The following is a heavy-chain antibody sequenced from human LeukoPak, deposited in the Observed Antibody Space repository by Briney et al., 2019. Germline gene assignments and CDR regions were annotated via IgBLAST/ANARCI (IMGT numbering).Heavy chain of an antibody. CDR3: ASLDSSGLVDY. CDR1: GGSISSGSYY. D-gene: IGHD3-22*01. J-gene: IGHJ4*02. Sequence: SQTLSLTCTVSGGSISSGSYYWSWIRQPPGKGLEWIGYIYYSGSTYYNPSLKSRVTISVDTSKNQFSLKLSSVTAADTAVYYCASLDSSGLVDYWGQGTLVTVSS. V-gene: IGHV4-30-4*08. CDR2: IYYSGST.